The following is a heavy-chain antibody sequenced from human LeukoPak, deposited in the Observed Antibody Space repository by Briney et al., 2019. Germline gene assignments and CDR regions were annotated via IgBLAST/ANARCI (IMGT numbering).Heavy chain of an antibody. CDR2: IYYSGST. D-gene: IGHD3-22*01. CDR1: GGSISSGDYY. J-gene: IGHJ4*02. V-gene: IGHV4-30-4*08. CDR3: ARVGGGYDSSY. Sequence: PSETLSLTCTVSGGSISSGDYYWSWIRQPPGKGLEWIGYIYYSGSTYYNPSLKSRVTISVDTSKNQFSLKLSSVTAADTAVYYCARVGGGYDSSYWGQGTLVTVSS.